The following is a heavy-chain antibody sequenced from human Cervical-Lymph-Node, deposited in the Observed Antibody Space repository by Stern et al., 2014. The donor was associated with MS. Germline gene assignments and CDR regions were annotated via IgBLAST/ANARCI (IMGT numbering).Heavy chain of an antibody. CDR1: GGTFSNYA. CDR2: IIPIFGTP. V-gene: IGHV1-69*01. Sequence: VQLLQSGAEVKKPGSSVKVSCKASGGTFSNYAIGWVRQAPGQGLKWMGGIIPIFGTPNYAQKFQGRVTITADESTSTAYMELNSLTSEDTAVYYCARGPDHNSGYYYAYWGQGTLVTVSS. J-gene: IGHJ4*02. D-gene: IGHD3-22*01. CDR3: ARGPDHNSGYYYAY.